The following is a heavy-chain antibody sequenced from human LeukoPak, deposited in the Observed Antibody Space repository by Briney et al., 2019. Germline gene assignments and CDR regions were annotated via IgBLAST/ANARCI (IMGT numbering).Heavy chain of an antibody. CDR1: GFTFSSYA. V-gene: IGHV3-23*01. CDR2: IRGSGGST. D-gene: IGHD6-19*01. Sequence: SGGSLRLSCAASGFTFSSYALSWVRQAPGKGLECVSAIRGSGGSTYSADSLKGRFTISRDNSKNTLYLQINSLRADDTAVFYCARGGLGSAFDNWGQGTLVTVSS. CDR3: ARGGLGSAFDN. J-gene: IGHJ4*02.